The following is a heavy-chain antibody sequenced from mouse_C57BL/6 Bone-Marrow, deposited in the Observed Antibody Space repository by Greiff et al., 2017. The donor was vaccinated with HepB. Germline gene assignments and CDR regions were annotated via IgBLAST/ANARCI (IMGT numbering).Heavy chain of an antibody. D-gene: IGHD4-1*01. J-gene: IGHJ2*01. CDR1: GYSITSGYY. CDR3: AREEGLTGTDFDY. Sequence: VQLQQSGPGLVKPSKSLSLTCSVTGYSITSGYYWNWIRQFPGNKLECMGYISYNGSNNYNQSLKNRISITRDTSNNQFFLKLNSVTTEDTATYYCAREEGLTGTDFDYWGQGTTLTVSS. CDR2: ISYNGSN. V-gene: IGHV3-6*01.